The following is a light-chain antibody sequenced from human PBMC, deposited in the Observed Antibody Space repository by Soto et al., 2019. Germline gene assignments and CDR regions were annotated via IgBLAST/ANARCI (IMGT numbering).Light chain of an antibody. CDR2: RDN. V-gene: IGLV1-47*01. Sequence: QLVLTQPPSASGTPGQRVTISCSGSFSNIGSHDVSWYQQLPATAPKLVIYRDNQRPSGVPDRFSGSKSGATASLAISGLRSEDGADYYCATWDASLSGPVFGGGTKLTVL. CDR1: FSNIGSHD. J-gene: IGLJ2*01. CDR3: ATWDASLSGPV.